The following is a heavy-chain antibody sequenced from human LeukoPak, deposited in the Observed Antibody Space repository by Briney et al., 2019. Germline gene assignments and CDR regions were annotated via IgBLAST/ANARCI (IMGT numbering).Heavy chain of an antibody. V-gene: IGHV4-30-4*08. J-gene: IGHJ5*02. CDR3: ARDVTYYDFWSGYSWFDP. Sequence: SQTLSLTCTVSGGSISSGDYYWSWIRQPPGKGLGWIGYIYYSGSTYYNPSLKSRVTISVDTSKNQFSLKLSSVTAADTAVYYCARDVTYYDFWSGYSWFDPWGQGTLVTVSS. CDR2: IYYSGST. D-gene: IGHD3-3*01. CDR1: GGSISSGDYY.